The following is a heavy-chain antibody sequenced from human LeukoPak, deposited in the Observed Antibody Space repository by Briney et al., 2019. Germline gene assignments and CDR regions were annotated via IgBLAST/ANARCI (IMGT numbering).Heavy chain of an antibody. V-gene: IGHV1-8*01. Sequence: ASVKVSCKASGYTFTSYDINWVRQATGQGLEWMGWMNPNSGNTGYAQKFQGRVTMTRNTSISTAYMELSSLRSEDTAVYYCARPSDGSYNWNDGALDYWGQGTLVTVS. CDR3: ARPSDGSYNWNDGALDY. D-gene: IGHD1-20*01. J-gene: IGHJ4*02. CDR2: MNPNSGNT. CDR1: GYTFTSYD.